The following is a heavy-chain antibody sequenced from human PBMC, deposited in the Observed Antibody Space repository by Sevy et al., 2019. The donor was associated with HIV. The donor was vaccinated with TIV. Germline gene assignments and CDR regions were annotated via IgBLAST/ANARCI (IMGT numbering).Heavy chain of an antibody. CDR2: FDPEDDEK. V-gene: IGHV1-24*01. CDR1: GYTLTQLS. J-gene: IGHJ4*02. Sequence: ASVKVSCKVSGYTLTQLSMHWVRQAPGKGLEWMGSFDPEDDEKIYGQKLQGRLTMTEDTSTDTAYMELSSLRSEDTAVYYCATTKDYYESSGDPFDYWGQSTLVTVSS. CDR3: ATTKDYYESSGDPFDY. D-gene: IGHD3-22*01.